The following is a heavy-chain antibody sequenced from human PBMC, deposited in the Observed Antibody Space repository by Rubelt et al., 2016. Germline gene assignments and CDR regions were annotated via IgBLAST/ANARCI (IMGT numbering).Heavy chain of an antibody. Sequence: QLQLQESGPGLVKPSETLSLNCTVSGGSVSSSNYYWGWVRQPPGQGLEWIGSIYYSGSTSYTPSLKSRVTISVDTSKNQFSLKLSSMTAADTAVYYCARVYTGSDIWGQGTMVTVSS. J-gene: IGHJ3*02. D-gene: IGHD3-16*01. V-gene: IGHV4-39*07. CDR3: ARVYTGSDI. CDR1: GGSVSSSNYY. CDR2: IYYSGST.